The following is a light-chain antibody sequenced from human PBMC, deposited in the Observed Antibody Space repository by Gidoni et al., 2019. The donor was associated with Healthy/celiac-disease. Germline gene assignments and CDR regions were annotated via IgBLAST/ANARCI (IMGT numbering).Light chain of an antibody. CDR1: SSDVGRFDY. Sequence: SPGQSVTISCTGTSSDVGRFDYVSWYQQHPGKAPKLLIYEVIKRPSGVPDRFSGSKSGNTASLTVSGLQTEDEGFYYCCSYAGRNTCEFGGGTKLTVL. J-gene: IGLJ2*01. CDR2: EVI. V-gene: IGLV2-8*01. CDR3: CSYAGRNTCE.